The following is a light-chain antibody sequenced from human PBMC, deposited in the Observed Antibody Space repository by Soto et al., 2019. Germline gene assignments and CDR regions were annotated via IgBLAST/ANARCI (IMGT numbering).Light chain of an antibody. CDR2: GAS. CDR1: QSISNK. V-gene: IGKV3-15*01. J-gene: IGKJ5*01. Sequence: EIVMTQSPATLSVSPGERATLSCRASQSISNKLVWYQQKLGQAPRLLIYGASTRATGIPARFSGSGSGTDFTLTISRLEPEEFAVYYCKQYYDWPITVGQGERLEIK. CDR3: KQYYDWPIT.